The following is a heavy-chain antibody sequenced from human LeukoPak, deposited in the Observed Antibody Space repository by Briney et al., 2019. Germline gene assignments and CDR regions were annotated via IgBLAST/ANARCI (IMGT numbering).Heavy chain of an antibody. D-gene: IGHD5-18*01. CDR2: IYYSGST. CDR1: GGFISSSSYY. V-gene: IGHV4-39*07. Sequence: SETLSLTCTVSGGFISSSSYYWGWIRQPPGKGLEWIGSIYYSGSTYYSPSLKSRVTISVDTSKNQFSLKLRSVTAADTAVYYCARDQSTAMVTFDYMDVWGKGTTVTVSS. J-gene: IGHJ6*03. CDR3: ARDQSTAMVTFDYMDV.